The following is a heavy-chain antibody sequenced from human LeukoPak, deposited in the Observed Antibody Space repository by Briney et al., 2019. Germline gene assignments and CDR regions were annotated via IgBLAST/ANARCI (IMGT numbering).Heavy chain of an antibody. V-gene: IGHV3-9*01. Sequence: GGSLRLSCAASGFTFDGYAMHWVRQAPGKGLEWVSGISWNSGSIGYADSVKGRFTISRDNAKNSLYLQMNSLRAEDTALYYCAKENARYSSGWWRDHYYYGMDVWGQGTTVTVSS. CDR1: GFTFDGYA. J-gene: IGHJ6*02. D-gene: IGHD6-19*01. CDR2: ISWNSGSI. CDR3: AKENARYSSGWWRDHYYYGMDV.